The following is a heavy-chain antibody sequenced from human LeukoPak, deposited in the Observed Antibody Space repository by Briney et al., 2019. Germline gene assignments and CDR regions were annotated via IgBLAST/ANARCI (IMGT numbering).Heavy chain of an antibody. D-gene: IGHD3-22*01. CDR3: ARVYSSGYHFDY. J-gene: IGHJ4*02. V-gene: IGHV3-30*14. CDR2: ISYDGSNK. Sequence: GGSLRLSCAASGFTFSSYAMHWVRQAPGKGLEWVAVISYDGSNKYYADSVKGRFTISRDNSKNTLYLQMNSLRAEDTAVYYCARVYSSGYHFDYWGQGTLVTVSS. CDR1: GFTFSSYA.